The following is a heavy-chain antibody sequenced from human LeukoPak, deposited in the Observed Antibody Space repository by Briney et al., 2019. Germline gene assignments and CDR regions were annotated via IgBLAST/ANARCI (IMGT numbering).Heavy chain of an antibody. V-gene: IGHV3-23*01. Sequence: QPGGSLRLSCAASGFTFSSYAMSWVRQALGKGLEWVSAISGSGGSTYYADSVKGRFTISRDNAKKSLYLQMSSLRAEDTAVYYCARDQMAATSRGWFDPWGQGTLVTVSS. CDR2: ISGSGGST. J-gene: IGHJ5*02. D-gene: IGHD5-24*01. CDR1: GFTFSSYA. CDR3: ARDQMAATSRGWFDP.